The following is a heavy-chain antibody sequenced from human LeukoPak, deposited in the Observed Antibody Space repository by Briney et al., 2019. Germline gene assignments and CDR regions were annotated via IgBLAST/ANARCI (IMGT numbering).Heavy chain of an antibody. Sequence: ASVKVSCKASGYTFTSYGISWVRQAPGQGLEWMGIINPSGGSTSYAQKFQGRVTMTRDMSTSTVYMELSSLRSEDTAVYYCARDGGSSWIDYWGQGTLVTVSS. CDR2: INPSGGST. CDR1: GYTFTSYG. J-gene: IGHJ4*02. D-gene: IGHD6-13*01. V-gene: IGHV1-46*01. CDR3: ARDGGSSWIDY.